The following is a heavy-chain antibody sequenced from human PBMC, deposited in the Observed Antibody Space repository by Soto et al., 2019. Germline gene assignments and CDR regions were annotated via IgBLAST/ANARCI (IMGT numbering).Heavy chain of an antibody. D-gene: IGHD3-16*02. V-gene: IGHV3-23*01. CDR2: ISGSGGST. Sequence: GSLRLSCAASGFTFSSYAMSWVRQAPGKGLEWVSAISGSGGSTYYADSVKGRFTISRDNSKNTLYLQMNSLRAEDTAVYYCAKGKRLGELSLRAPFDYWGQGTLVTVSS. J-gene: IGHJ4*02. CDR1: GFTFSSYA. CDR3: AKGKRLGELSLRAPFDY.